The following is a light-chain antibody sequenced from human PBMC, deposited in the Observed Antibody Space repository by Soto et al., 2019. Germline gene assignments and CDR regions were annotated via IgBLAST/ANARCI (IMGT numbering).Light chain of an antibody. V-gene: IGKV1-39*01. CDR1: QSISRY. J-gene: IGKJ2*01. Sequence: DIQMTQSPSSLSTSVGDRVTITCRASQSISRYLNWYQQKPGKAPKLLICGASNLQSGVPSRFSGSGSGTEFTLTISGLQREDIAFYYCQQSHITPYTFGQGTILEIK. CDR2: GAS. CDR3: QQSHITPYT.